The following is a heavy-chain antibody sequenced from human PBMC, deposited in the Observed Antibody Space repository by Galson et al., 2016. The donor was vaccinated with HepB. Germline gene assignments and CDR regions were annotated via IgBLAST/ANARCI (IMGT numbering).Heavy chain of an antibody. Sequence: SLRLSCAASGFSFSTYAMHWVRQAPGKGLEWVAVMWFDASNKWYADSVKGRFIISRDNSKNTLYLQMNGLRAEDTAVYYCARGGYYFDNSAYSYWGQGALVTVSS. V-gene: IGHV3-33*01. CDR1: GFSFSTYA. CDR3: ARGGYYFDNSAYSY. CDR2: MWFDASNK. D-gene: IGHD3-22*01. J-gene: IGHJ4*02.